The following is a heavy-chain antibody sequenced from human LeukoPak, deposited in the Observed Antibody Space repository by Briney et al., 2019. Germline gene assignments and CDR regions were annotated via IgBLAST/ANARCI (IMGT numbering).Heavy chain of an antibody. CDR3: AKSRSGSANWALQIFDN. D-gene: IGHD1-1*01. CDR1: GFTFSSYG. V-gene: IGHV3-23*01. J-gene: IGHJ4*02. CDR2: ISGSGGST. Sequence: GSLRLSCAASGFTFSSYGMSWVRQAPGKGLEWVSGISGSGGSTYYADSVKGRLTISRDNSNNTLFVQMNSLRAEDTAVYYCAKSRSGSANWALQIFDNWGQGALVTVSS.